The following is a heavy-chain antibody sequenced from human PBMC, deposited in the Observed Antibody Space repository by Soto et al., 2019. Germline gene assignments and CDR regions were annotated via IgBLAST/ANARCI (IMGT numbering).Heavy chain of an antibody. CDR1: GFTFSSYA. CDR3: AKHSGYSSGWYDY. J-gene: IGHJ4*02. D-gene: IGHD6-19*01. CDR2: ISGSGGST. V-gene: IGHV3-23*01. Sequence: PGGSLRLSCAASGFTFSSYAMSWVRQAPGKGLEWVSSISGSGGSTYYADSVKGRFTISRDNSKNTLYLQMNSLRAEDTAVYYCAKHSGYSSGWYDYWGQGTMGTVSS.